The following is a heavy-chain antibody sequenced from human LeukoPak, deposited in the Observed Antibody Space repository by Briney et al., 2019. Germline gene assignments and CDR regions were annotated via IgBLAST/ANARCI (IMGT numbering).Heavy chain of an antibody. CDR1: GYTFTSYG. CDR3: ASLVAATPYYYYGMDV. CDR2: ISACNGNT. D-gene: IGHD2-15*01. J-gene: IGHJ6*02. V-gene: IGHV1-18*01. Sequence: ASVKVSCKASGYTFTSYGISWVRQAPGQGLEWMGWISACNGNTNYAQKLQGRVTMTTDTSTSTAYMELRSLRSDDTAVYYCASLVAATPYYYYGMDVWGQGTTVTVSS.